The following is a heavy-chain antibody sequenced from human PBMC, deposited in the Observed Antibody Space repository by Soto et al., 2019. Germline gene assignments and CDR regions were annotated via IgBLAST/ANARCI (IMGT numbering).Heavy chain of an antibody. D-gene: IGHD4-17*01. CDR3: TTYHGDYNFDH. CDR2: FDPDEAET. Sequence: QVQLVQSGAEVKKPGASVKVSCKVSGSTLNELAMHGGRQAPGKGLEWLGGFDPDEAETIYAQHFQGRVTMTEDTSTDTVYMELSSLRSEDTALYFCTTYHGDYNFDHWGQGTLVTVSS. CDR1: GSTLNELA. J-gene: IGHJ5*02. V-gene: IGHV1-24*01.